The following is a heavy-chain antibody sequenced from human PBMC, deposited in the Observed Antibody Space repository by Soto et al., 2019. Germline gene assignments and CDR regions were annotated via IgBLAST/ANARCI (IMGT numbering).Heavy chain of an antibody. CDR3: ATLPLYGSGFDC. D-gene: IGHD3-10*01. Sequence: EAQLVESGGGLVQPGRSLRLSCVASGFTFDDYAIHWVRQAPGKGLEWVSGISWNGAATDYADSVKGRFTISRDNAKYSLYLQMSSLRTEDTAIYYCATLPLYGSGFDCWGQGTLVTVSS. CDR1: GFTFDDYA. J-gene: IGHJ4*02. CDR2: ISWNGAAT. V-gene: IGHV3-9*01.